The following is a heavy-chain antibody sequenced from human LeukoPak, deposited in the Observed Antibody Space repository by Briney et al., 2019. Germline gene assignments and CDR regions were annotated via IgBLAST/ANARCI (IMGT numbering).Heavy chain of an antibody. CDR3: ATPYSSSSRYFDL. V-gene: IGHV4-39*01. CDR1: GGSISSSSYY. D-gene: IGHD6-13*01. CDR2: IYYSGST. Sequence: SETLSLTCTVSGGSISSSSYYWGWIRQPPGKGLEWIGSIYYSGSTYYNPSLKSRVNISVDTSKNQFSLKLSSVTAADTAVYYCATPYSSSSRYFDLWGRGTLVTVSS. J-gene: IGHJ2*01.